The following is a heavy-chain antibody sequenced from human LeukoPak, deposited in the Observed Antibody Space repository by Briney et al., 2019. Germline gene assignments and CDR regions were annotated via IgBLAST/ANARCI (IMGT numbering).Heavy chain of an antibody. CDR1: GYTFTGYY. CDR2: INPNSGGT. D-gene: IGHD2-2*01. V-gene: IGHV1-2*06. J-gene: IGHJ5*02. CDR3: ARGKRYCSSTSCYWFDP. Sequence: ASVKVSCKASGYTFTGYYMNWVRQAPGQGLEWMGRINPNSGGTNYAQKFQGRVTMTRDTSISTAYMELSRLRSDDTAVYYCARGKRYCSSTSCYWFDPWGQGTLVTVSS.